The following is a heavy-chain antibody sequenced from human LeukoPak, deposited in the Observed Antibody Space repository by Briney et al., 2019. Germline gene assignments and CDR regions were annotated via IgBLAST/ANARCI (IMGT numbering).Heavy chain of an antibody. Sequence: SVKVSCKASGYTFTGYYIHWVRQSPGPGLEWMGWINPNTGATNYAQNFQGRVTMTRDTSNSTAYMELSSLTSDDTAVYYCARPTLQTLGAWGQGTLVTVSS. V-gene: IGHV1-2*02. CDR2: INPNTGAT. D-gene: IGHD3-10*01. CDR1: GYTFTGYY. J-gene: IGHJ5*02. CDR3: ARPTLQTLGA.